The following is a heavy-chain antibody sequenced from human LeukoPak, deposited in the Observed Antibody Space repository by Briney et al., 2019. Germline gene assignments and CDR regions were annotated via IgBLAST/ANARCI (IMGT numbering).Heavy chain of an antibody. D-gene: IGHD2-15*01. CDR2: IYTYGSA. J-gene: IGHJ4*02. Sequence: GGSLRLSCAASVFTVSTNYMSWVRQAPGKGLEWVSSIYTYGSAYYADSVKGRFTISRDNPKNTLYLQMNSLRAEDTAVYYCAAQDTFFDSWGQGTLVTVSS. V-gene: IGHV3-53*01. CDR1: VFTVSTNY. CDR3: AAQDTFFDS.